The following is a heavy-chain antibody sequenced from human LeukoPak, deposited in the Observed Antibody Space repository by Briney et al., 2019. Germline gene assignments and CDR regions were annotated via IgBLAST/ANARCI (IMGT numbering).Heavy chain of an antibody. J-gene: IGHJ4*02. CDR3: SSSAAVTLLFY. CDR2: IQSKADGGTT. Sequence: GGSLRLSCAASGFTFSNAWMSWVRQAPGKGLEWVGRIQSKADGGTTDYAAPVKGRFTISRDDSKSPLYLQLNSPKTEDTAVYYCSSSAAVTLLFYWGRGTLVTVSS. CDR1: GFTFSNAW. V-gene: IGHV3-15*01. D-gene: IGHD2-15*01.